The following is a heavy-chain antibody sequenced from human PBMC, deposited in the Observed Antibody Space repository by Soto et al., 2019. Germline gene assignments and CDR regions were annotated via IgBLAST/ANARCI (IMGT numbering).Heavy chain of an antibody. CDR3: ASWVDPGPYYYDRCGYRTFGTRNLAFDI. CDR2: ISYDGTN. Sequence: QPGGSLRLSCAASGFTFSSYAMHWVRQAPGKGLEWVAVISYDGTNNYADSVKGRFTISRDNSKNTLYLQMNSLRAEDTAVYYCASWVDPGPYYYDRCGYRTFGTRNLAFDIWGQGTMVAVSS. V-gene: IGHV3-30*14. D-gene: IGHD3-22*01. J-gene: IGHJ3*02. CDR1: GFTFSSYA.